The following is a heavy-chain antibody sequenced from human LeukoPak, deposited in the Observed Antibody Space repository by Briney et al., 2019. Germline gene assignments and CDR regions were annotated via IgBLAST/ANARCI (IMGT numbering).Heavy chain of an antibody. D-gene: IGHD3-22*01. Sequence: ASVKVSCKASGYTFTSYYIFWVRQAPGQGLEWMGIINPRTGSTSYSQKFQGRVTMTRDMSTSTVYMELSSLRSEDTALYYCARGVHVRVYDSNPHYGHYWGQGTLVTVSS. CDR2: INPRTGST. V-gene: IGHV1-46*01. J-gene: IGHJ4*02. CDR1: GYTFTSYY. CDR3: ARGVHVRVYDSNPHYGHY.